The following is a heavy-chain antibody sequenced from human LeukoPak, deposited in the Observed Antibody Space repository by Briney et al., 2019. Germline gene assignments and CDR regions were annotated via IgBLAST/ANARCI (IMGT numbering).Heavy chain of an antibody. J-gene: IGHJ6*03. V-gene: IGHV3-23*01. CDR3: AKSHAWDFWSGGSGYYYYYYYMDV. Sequence: PGGSLRLSFAASGFTFSSYAMSWVRQAPGKGLEWVSAISGSGGSTYYADSVKGRFTISRDNSKNTLYLQMNSLRAEDTAVYYCAKSHAWDFWSGGSGYYYYYYYMDVWGKGTTVTVSS. D-gene: IGHD3-3*01. CDR1: GFTFSSYA. CDR2: ISGSGGST.